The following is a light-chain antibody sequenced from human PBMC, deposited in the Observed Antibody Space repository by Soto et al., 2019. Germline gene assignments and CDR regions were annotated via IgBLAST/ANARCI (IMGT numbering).Light chain of an antibody. Sequence: SALSQPASVSGSPGQSITMSCTGTSSDVGGFEYVSWYQHQPGKAPKLIIYDVTKRPSGVSNRFSSSKSGNTASLTISGIQAEDEGDYYCGSITRSSTSVFGTGTKVTVL. J-gene: IGLJ1*01. V-gene: IGLV2-14*01. CDR2: DVT. CDR1: SSDVGGFEY. CDR3: GSITRSSTSV.